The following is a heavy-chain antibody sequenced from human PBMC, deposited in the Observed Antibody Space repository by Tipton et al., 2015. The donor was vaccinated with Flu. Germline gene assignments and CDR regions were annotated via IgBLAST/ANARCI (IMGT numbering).Heavy chain of an antibody. CDR1: GDSIGRGYC. V-gene: IGHV4-38-2*01. CDR2: ICQTGNT. CDR3: ARYSSYVNYFDY. J-gene: IGHJ4*02. Sequence: TLSLTCYVSGDSIGRGYCWGWIRKPPGKGLEWIGNICQTGNTYHNPSLRSRVTISVDRSRNQFSLRLSSVTAADTAVYYCARYSSYVNYFDYWGQGTLVTVSS. D-gene: IGHD5-12*01.